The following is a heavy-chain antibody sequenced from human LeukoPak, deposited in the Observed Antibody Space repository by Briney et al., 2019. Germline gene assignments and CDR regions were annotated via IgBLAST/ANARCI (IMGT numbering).Heavy chain of an antibody. J-gene: IGHJ4*02. Sequence: PGGSLRLPCAASGFTFSSYSMNWVRQAPGKGLEWVSSISSSSYIYYADSVKGRFTISRDNAKNSLYLQMNSLRAEDTAVYYCARDQNNWNEKDYWGQGTLVTVSS. CDR3: ARDQNNWNEKDY. D-gene: IGHD1-1*01. V-gene: IGHV3-21*01. CDR1: GFTFSSYS. CDR2: ISSSSYI.